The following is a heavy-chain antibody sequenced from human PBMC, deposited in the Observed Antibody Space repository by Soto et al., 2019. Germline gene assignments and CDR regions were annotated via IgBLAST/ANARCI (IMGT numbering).Heavy chain of an antibody. D-gene: IGHD3-3*01. J-gene: IGHJ4*02. Sequence: EVPLLESGGGLVQPGGSLRLSCAASGFTFSSYVMSWVRQAPGKGLEWVSAISGSGGSTYYADSVKGRFTISRDNSKNTLYLQMNSLRAEDTAVYYCAKRPGYDFWSGYYIDWGQGTLVTVSS. CDR1: GFTFSSYV. V-gene: IGHV3-23*01. CDR2: ISGSGGST. CDR3: AKRPGYDFWSGYYID.